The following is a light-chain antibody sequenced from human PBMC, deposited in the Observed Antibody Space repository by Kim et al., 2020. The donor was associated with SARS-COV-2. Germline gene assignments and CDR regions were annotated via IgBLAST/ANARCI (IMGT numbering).Light chain of an antibody. V-gene: IGLV3-19*01. J-gene: IGLJ1*01. CDR3: NSRDSSGNHLYV. CDR1: SLSSYY. Sequence: LGQTVRITCQGDSLSSYYASWYQQKPGQAPVLVIYGKNNRPSGIPDRFSGSSSGNTASLTITGAQAEDEADYYCNSRDSSGNHLYVFGTGTKVTVL. CDR2: GKN.